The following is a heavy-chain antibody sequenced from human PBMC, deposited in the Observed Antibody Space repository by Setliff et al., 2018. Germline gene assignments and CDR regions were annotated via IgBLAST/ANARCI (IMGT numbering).Heavy chain of an antibody. D-gene: IGHD2-15*01. Sequence: PSETLSLTCSVSGASITNSYWSWVRQSPEKGLEWIAYIYNPGSSNFNPSLKSRVTMSVDTSKNQFALHLKSVTAADTAVYYCARDRSAYSYGLDVWGQGTTVTVS. J-gene: IGHJ6*02. CDR1: GASITNSY. V-gene: IGHV4-59*01. CDR2: IYNPGSS. CDR3: ARDRSAYSYGLDV.